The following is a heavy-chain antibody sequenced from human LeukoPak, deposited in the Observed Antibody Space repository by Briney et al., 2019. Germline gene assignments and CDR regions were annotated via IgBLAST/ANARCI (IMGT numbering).Heavy chain of an antibody. Sequence: PSETLSLTCTVSGYSISSGYYWGWIRQPPGKGLEWIGEINHSGSPNNNPSLKTRVSISFDTSKNQFSLKLTSVTAADTAVYYCGSRRTPMFGVIKGPIDYWGQGTLVTVSS. J-gene: IGHJ4*02. D-gene: IGHD3-3*01. CDR3: GSRRTPMFGVIKGPIDY. V-gene: IGHV4-38-2*02. CDR1: GYSISSGYY. CDR2: INHSGSP.